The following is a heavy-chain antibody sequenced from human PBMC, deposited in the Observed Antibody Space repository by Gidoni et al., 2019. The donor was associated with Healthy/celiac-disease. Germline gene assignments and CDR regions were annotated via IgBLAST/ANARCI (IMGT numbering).Heavy chain of an antibody. J-gene: IGHJ6*02. D-gene: IGHD3-3*01. CDR1: GGTFSSYA. Sequence: QVQLVQSGAEVKKPGSSVKVSRKASGGTFSSYAISWVRQAPGQGLEWMGGIIPIFGTANYAQKFQGRVTITADESTSTSYMELSRLRSEDTAVYYCARDKQGITIFGVVNQNYGMDVWGQGTTVTVSS. CDR3: ARDKQGITIFGVVNQNYGMDV. V-gene: IGHV1-69*01. CDR2: IIPIFGTA.